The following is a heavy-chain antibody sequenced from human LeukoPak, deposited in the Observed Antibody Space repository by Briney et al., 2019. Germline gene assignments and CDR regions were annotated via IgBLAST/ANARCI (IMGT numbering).Heavy chain of an antibody. D-gene: IGHD3-10*01. CDR3: ARVAWFGELYY. CDR2: IYYSGST. Sequence: SETLSLTCTVSGGSISSSSYYWGWIRQPPGKGLEWIGSIYYSGSTYYNPSLKSRVTISVDTSKNQFSLKLSSVTAADTAVYYCARVAWFGELYYWGQGTLVTVSS. CDR1: GGSISSSSYY. J-gene: IGHJ4*02. V-gene: IGHV4-39*07.